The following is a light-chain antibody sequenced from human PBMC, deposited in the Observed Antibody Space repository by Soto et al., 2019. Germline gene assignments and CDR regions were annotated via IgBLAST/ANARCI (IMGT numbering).Light chain of an antibody. V-gene: IGKV2-24*01. J-gene: IGKJ2*01. CDR2: KIS. CDR1: QSLVYSDGNTY. CDR3: MEATQVPT. Sequence: EIVMTQTPLSSPVTLGQPASISCRSSQSLVYSDGNTYLSWLHQRPGQPPRLLIYKISNRLSGVPERFSGSGAGTDFTLKISRVEAEDVGFYYCMEATQVPTFGQGTKLEIE.